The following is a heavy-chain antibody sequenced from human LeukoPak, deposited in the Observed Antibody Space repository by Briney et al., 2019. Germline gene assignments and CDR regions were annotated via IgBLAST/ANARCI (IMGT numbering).Heavy chain of an antibody. CDR1: GYSFTSYW. V-gene: IGHV5-51*01. Sequence: GESLKISCKGSGYSFTSYWIGWVRQMPGKGLEWMGIIYPGDSDTRYSPSFQGQVTISADKSISTAYLQWSSLKASDTAMYYCGSLWYYYDISPEAFDIGGQGTMVTFFS. D-gene: IGHD3-22*01. CDR3: GSLWYYYDISPEAFDI. CDR2: IYPGDSDT. J-gene: IGHJ3*02.